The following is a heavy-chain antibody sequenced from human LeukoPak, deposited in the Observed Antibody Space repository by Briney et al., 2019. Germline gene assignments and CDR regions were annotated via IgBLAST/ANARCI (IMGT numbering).Heavy chain of an antibody. CDR2: ISAYNGNT. CDR1: GYTFTSYG. V-gene: IGHV1-18*01. D-gene: IGHD7-27*01. Sequence: GASVKVSCKASGYTFTSYGINWVRQAPGQGLEWMGWISAYNGNTNYAQKLQGRVTMTTDTSTSTAYMELRSLRSDDTAVYYCARDLGKGYYYYYYMDVWGKGTTVTISS. J-gene: IGHJ6*03. CDR3: ARDLGKGYYYYYYMDV.